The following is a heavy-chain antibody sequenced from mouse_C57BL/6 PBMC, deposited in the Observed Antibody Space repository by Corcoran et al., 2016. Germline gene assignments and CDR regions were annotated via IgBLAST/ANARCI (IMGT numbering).Heavy chain of an antibody. CDR1: GYTFTDYY. D-gene: IGHD1-1*01. V-gene: IGHV1-26*01. J-gene: IGHJ4*01. CDR3: ARGITTVVAPMDY. CDR2: INPNNGGT. Sequence: VQLQQSGPELVKPGASVKISCKASGYTFTDYYMNWVKQSHGKSLEWIGDINPNNGGTSYNQKFKGKATLTVDKSSSTAYMELRSLTSEDSAVYYCARGITTVVAPMDYWGQGTSVTVSS.